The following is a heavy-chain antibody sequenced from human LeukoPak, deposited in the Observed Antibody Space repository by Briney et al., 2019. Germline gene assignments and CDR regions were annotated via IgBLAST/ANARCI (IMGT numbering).Heavy chain of an antibody. CDR1: GGSISNGSSY. D-gene: IGHD5-24*01. Sequence: SETLSLTCTVSGGSISNGSSYWSWIRQPAGKELEWIGRIYTSGSTNYNPSLKSRVTISVDTSKNQFSLKLSSVTAADTAVYYCASQGWLQLQPFDYWGQGTLVTVSS. J-gene: IGHJ4*02. CDR2: IYTSGST. CDR3: ASQGWLQLQPFDY. V-gene: IGHV4-61*02.